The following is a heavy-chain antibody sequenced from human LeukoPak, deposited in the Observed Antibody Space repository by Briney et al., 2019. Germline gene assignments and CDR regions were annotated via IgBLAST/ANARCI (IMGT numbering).Heavy chain of an antibody. CDR2: ISAYNGNT. V-gene: IGHV1-18*01. CDR1: GYTFTSYG. Sequence: GASVKVSCKASGYTFTSYGISWVRQAPGQGLEWVGWISAYNGNTNYAQKLQGRVTMTTGTSTSTAYMELRSLRSDDTAVYYCARRYCSGGSCWEDYWGQGTLVTVSS. CDR3: ARRYCSGGSCWEDY. D-gene: IGHD2-15*01. J-gene: IGHJ4*02.